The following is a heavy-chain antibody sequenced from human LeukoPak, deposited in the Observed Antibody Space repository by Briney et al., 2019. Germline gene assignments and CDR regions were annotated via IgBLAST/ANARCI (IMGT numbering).Heavy chain of an antibody. J-gene: IGHJ4*02. V-gene: IGHV3-48*03. Sequence: GGSLRLSCAASGFTFSSYEMNWVRQAPGKGLEWVSYISSSGSTIYNADSVKGRFTISRDNAKNSLYLQMNSLRAEDTAVYYCASGGFGELSHDYWGQGTLVTVSS. CDR3: ASGGFGELSHDY. D-gene: IGHD3-10*01. CDR1: GFTFSSYE. CDR2: ISSSGSTI.